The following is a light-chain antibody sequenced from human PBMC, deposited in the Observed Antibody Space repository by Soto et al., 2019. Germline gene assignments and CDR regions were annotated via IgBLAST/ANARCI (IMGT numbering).Light chain of an antibody. V-gene: IGKV3-20*01. CDR1: QSVRDNS. CDR2: GAS. CDR3: QQYSSAPFT. Sequence: EIVLTQSPGTLSLSPGERATLSCRASQSVRDNSLGWYQQRPAQAPRLLIYGASNRATGIPDRFSGSGSGTDVTLTISSLEPEDFAGYYCQQYSSAPFTFGPGTKVDIK. J-gene: IGKJ3*01.